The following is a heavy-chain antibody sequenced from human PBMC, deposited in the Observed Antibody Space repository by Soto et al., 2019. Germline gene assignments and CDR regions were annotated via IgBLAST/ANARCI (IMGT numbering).Heavy chain of an antibody. CDR1: GFIFSTYW. D-gene: IGHD2-2*01. Sequence: EVQLVESGGGLVQPGGSLRLSCAASGFIFSTYWMSWVRQAPGKGLEWVANINQGGSDKYYVDSLKGRFTISRDNARNSLYLQINSLRVEDTAEYYCARVSLVDVTYYYMDVWGMGTTVTVSS. V-gene: IGHV3-7*01. CDR3: ARVSLVDVTYYYMDV. CDR2: INQGGSDK. J-gene: IGHJ6*03.